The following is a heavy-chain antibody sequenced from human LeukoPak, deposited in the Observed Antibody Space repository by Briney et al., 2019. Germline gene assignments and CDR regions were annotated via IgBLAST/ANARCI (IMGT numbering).Heavy chain of an antibody. CDR2: INHSGST. Sequence: KTSETLSLTCAVYGGSFSGYYWSWIRQPPGKGLEWIGEINHSGSTNYNPSLKSRVTISVDTSKNQFSLKLSSVTAADTAVYYCARRNYYDSSGYYYYYYHMDVWGEGTTVIVSS. J-gene: IGHJ6*03. D-gene: IGHD3-22*01. CDR1: GGSFSGYY. V-gene: IGHV4-34*01. CDR3: ARRNYYDSSGYYYYYYHMDV.